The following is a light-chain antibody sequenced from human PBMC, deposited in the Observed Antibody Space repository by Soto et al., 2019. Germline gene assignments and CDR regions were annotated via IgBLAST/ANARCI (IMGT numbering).Light chain of an antibody. CDR2: AAS. J-gene: IGKJ4*01. Sequence: IQMTQSPPSLSASVGDRVTITCRASQDVSNDLGWYHQGPGKAPKLLIYAASTLQSGVPSRFSGSGSGTDFTLTISSLQPEDFATYYCLQGNQYPLTFGGGTKVDIK. V-gene: IGKV1-6*01. CDR1: QDVSND. CDR3: LQGNQYPLT.